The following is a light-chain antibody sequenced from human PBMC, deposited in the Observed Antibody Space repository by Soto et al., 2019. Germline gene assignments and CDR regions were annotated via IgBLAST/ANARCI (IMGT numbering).Light chain of an antibody. CDR3: HCYESRLSASC. J-gene: IGLJ1*01. V-gene: IGLV1-40*01. Sequence: QSVLAQPPSVSGAPGRRATISCTGSSSNIGANYDVHWYQQLPGTGPKLVIYGNGNRPSGVHDRFSGSKSGSSASLAISGLQHEDEADYYSHCYESRLSASCFGPGTTVTV. CDR1: SSNIGANYD. CDR2: GNG.